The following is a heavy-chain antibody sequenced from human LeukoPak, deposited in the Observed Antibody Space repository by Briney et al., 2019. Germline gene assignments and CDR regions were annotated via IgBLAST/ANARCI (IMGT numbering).Heavy chain of an antibody. CDR3: VKKADLDIVAVSAAIPGYGMDV. D-gene: IGHD2-2*01. J-gene: IGHJ6*02. Sequence: PGGSPRLSSAPSGFTFSRYAMHWGCEALGKGLEYVSVIRRKEVSSNYADSVKGRFTIFRDNSKNTLYIQLSSLRVEDTAVYSCVKKADLDIVAVSAAIPGYGMDVWGQGTTVTVSS. V-gene: IGHV3-64*05. CDR2: IRRKEVSS. CDR1: GFTFSRYA.